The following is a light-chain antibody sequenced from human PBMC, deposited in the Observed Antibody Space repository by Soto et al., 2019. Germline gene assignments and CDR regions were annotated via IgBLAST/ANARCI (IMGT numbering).Light chain of an antibody. CDR1: SSDVGGHDY. CDR2: EVS. Sequence: QSALTQPPSASGSPGQSVTISCTGTSSDVGGHDYVSWYQQYPGKAPKLIIYEVSKRPSGVPDRFSGSKSVNTASLTVSGLQAEDEADYYCSSYAGGTSLVFGGGTKLTVL. J-gene: IGLJ2*01. V-gene: IGLV2-8*01. CDR3: SSYAGGTSLV.